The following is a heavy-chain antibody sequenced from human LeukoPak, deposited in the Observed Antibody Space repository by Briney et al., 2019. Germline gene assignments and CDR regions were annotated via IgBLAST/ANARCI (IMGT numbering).Heavy chain of an antibody. CDR1: GFTFNSYS. J-gene: IGHJ3*02. Sequence: GSLRLSCAASGFTFNSYSMNWVRQPPGKGLEWIGEINHSGSTNYNPSLKSRVTISVDTSKNQFSLKLSSVTAADTAVYYCAGPHYCSSTSCSHDAFDIWGQGTMVTVSS. V-gene: IGHV4-34*08. CDR3: AGPHYCSSTSCSHDAFDI. D-gene: IGHD2-2*01. CDR2: INHSGST.